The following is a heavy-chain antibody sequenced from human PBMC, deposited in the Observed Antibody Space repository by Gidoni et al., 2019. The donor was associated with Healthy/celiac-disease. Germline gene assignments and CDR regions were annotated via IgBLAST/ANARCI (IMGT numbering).Heavy chain of an antibody. J-gene: IGHJ4*02. CDR1: GGSFSGYY. CDR3: ARGGDPGVGDYVWGSYRYRRSYYFDY. V-gene: IGHV4-34*01. D-gene: IGHD3-16*02. Sequence: QVQLQQWGAGLLKPSETLSLTCAVYGGSFSGYYWSWIRQPPGKGLEWIGEINHSGSTNYNPSLKSRVTISVDTSKNQFSLKLSSVTAADTAVYYCARGGDPGVGDYVWGSYRYRRSYYFDYWGQGTLVTVSS. CDR2: INHSGST.